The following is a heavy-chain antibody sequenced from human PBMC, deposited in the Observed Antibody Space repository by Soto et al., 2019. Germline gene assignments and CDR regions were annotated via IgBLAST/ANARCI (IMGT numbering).Heavy chain of an antibody. J-gene: IGHJ5*02. CDR3: ARHLDCSSTSCYFSWFDP. CDR1: GGSISSSSYY. Sequence: QLQLQESGPGLVKPSETLSLTCTVSGGSISSSSYYWGWIRQPPGKGLEWIGSIYYSGSTYYNPSLKSRVTISVDTSKNQFSLKLSSVTAADTAVYYCARHLDCSSTSCYFSWFDPWGQGTLVTVSS. CDR2: IYYSGST. D-gene: IGHD2-2*01. V-gene: IGHV4-39*01.